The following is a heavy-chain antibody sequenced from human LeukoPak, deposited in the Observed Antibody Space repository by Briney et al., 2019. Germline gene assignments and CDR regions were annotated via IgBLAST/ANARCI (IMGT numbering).Heavy chain of an antibody. CDR2: INSDGSST. V-gene: IGHV3-74*01. Sequence: GGSLRLSCAASGFTFSSYWMHWVRQAPGKGLVWVSRINSDGSSTSYADSVKGRLTISRDNAKNTLYLQMNSLRAEDTAVYYCASLGYYDILTGYYRSGAIDYWGQGTLVTVSS. CDR3: ASLGYYDILTGYYRSGAIDY. D-gene: IGHD3-9*01. J-gene: IGHJ4*02. CDR1: GFTFSSYW.